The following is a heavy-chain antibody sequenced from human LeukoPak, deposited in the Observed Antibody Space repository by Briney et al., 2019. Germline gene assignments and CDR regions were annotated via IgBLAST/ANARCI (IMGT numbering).Heavy chain of an antibody. Sequence: ASVKVSCKTSGSTFTGYFIHWVRQAPGQGLEWMGWIDTNSGATNYAHKFQGRVTMTKDTSIRTAYMELSSLGSDDTAVYYCARFWHCGISTCRAVNAFDFWGQGTVVTVSS. CDR2: IDTNSGAT. D-gene: IGHD2-21*01. V-gene: IGHV1-2*02. CDR3: ARFWHCGISTCRAVNAFDF. CDR1: GSTFTGYF. J-gene: IGHJ3*01.